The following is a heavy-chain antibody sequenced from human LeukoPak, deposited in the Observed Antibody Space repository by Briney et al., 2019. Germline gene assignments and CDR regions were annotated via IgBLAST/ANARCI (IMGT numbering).Heavy chain of an antibody. CDR1: GFTFSSFA. Sequence: PGGSLRLSCAASGFTFSSFAMSWVRQAPGKGLEWVATISGSGGSTYYADSVKGRFPISRDNSKNTLYLQMNSLRAEDTALYYCAKNSRSSGYYLDYWGQGTLVTVSS. V-gene: IGHV3-23*01. CDR2: ISGSGGST. D-gene: IGHD3-22*01. J-gene: IGHJ4*02. CDR3: AKNSRSSGYYLDY.